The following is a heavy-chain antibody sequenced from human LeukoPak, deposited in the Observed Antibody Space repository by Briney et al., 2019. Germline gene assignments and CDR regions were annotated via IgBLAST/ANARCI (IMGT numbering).Heavy chain of an antibody. CDR2: IKDDGSGE. Sequence: GGSLRLSCVASGFTFTSYWMAWVRQTPEKGLEWVADIKDDGSGEYYVDSVKGRFTISRDNAKRSLYLQMNSLRAEDTAVYYCARDFGPSTAAWGAFDIWAQGTMVIVSS. CDR1: GFTFTSYW. D-gene: IGHD6-6*01. V-gene: IGHV3-7*01. J-gene: IGHJ3*02. CDR3: ARDFGPSTAAWGAFDI.